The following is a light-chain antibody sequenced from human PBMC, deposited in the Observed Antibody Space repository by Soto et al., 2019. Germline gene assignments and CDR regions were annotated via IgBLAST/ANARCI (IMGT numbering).Light chain of an antibody. CDR2: GTS. CDR3: QQYNNLPAIT. J-gene: IGKJ5*01. CDR1: QSVRSN. V-gene: IGKV3D-15*01. Sequence: IVMTNSLATLSVYPGERATLSCRASQSVRSNLAWYQQRPGQAPRLLIYGTSTRATGIPARFSGSGSGTEFTLSISSLQSEDFAVYYCQQYNNLPAITFGQGRRLEIK.